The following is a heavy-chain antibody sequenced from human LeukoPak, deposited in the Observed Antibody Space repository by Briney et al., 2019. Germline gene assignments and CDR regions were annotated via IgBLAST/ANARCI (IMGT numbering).Heavy chain of an antibody. V-gene: IGHV3-53*01. CDR1: GFTVSRNY. J-gene: IGHJ3*02. Sequence: GGSLRLSCAASGFTVSRNYMSWVRQAPGKGLEWVSVIYSGGSTYYADSVKGRFTISRDNSKNTLFLQMTSLRADDTAVYYCARILPPDVFDIWGHGTMVTVSS. CDR2: IYSGGST. CDR3: ARILPPDVFDI.